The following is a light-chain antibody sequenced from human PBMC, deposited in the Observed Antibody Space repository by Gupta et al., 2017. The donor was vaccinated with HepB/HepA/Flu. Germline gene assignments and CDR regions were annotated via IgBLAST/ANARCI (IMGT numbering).Light chain of an antibody. CDR2: LGF. Sequence: IVMTQSPLSLPVTPGEPASISCRSSQSLLHSNGYTHLAWYLQKPGPSPQLLIYLGFNRASGVPDRFSGSGSGTDFTLEISRVEAEDVGVYYCMQTLGSPPTFGQGTKVEIK. V-gene: IGKV2-28*01. J-gene: IGKJ1*01. CDR1: QSLLHSNGYTH. CDR3: MQTLGSPPT.